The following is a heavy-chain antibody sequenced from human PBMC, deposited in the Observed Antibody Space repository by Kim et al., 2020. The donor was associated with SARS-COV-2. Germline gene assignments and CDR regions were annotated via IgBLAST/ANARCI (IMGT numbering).Heavy chain of an antibody. CDR2: MNPNSGNT. V-gene: IGHV1-8*01. J-gene: IGHJ4*02. D-gene: IGHD3-22*01. CDR3: ARGHVSYDSSGYKPKRGYYFDY. Sequence: ASVNVSCKASGYTFTSYDINWVRQATGQGLEWMGWMNPNSGNTGYAQKFQGRVTMTRNTSISTAYMELSSLRSEDTAVYYCARGHVSYDSSGYKPKRGYYFDYWGQGNLVTVSS. CDR1: GYTFTSYD.